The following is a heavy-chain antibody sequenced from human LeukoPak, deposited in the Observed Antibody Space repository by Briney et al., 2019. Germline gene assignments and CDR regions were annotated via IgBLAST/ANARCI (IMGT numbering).Heavy chain of an antibody. CDR2: IHTSGNT. J-gene: IGHJ4*02. Sequence: PGGSLRLSCAASGFTFSNSAMSWVRQPAGKGLEWIGRIHTSGNTNYKSSLKSRVTMSLDTSKNQLSLNLTSLTAADTAVYFCAREGPGNRSLDYWGQGTLVTVSS. CDR3: AREGPGNRSLDY. V-gene: IGHV4-4*07. CDR1: GFTFSNSA.